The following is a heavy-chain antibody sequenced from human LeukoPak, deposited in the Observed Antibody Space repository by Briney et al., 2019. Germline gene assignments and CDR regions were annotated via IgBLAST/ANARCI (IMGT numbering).Heavy chain of an antibody. D-gene: IGHD5-18*01. CDR3: AKTSGYSYGPRGYYFDY. CDR1: GFTFSSYA. CDR2: ISGSGGST. Sequence: PGGSLRLSCAASGFTFSSYAMSWVRQAPGKGLEWVSAISGSGGSTYYADSVKGRFTISRDNSKNTLYLQMNSLRAEDTAVYYCAKTSGYSYGPRGYYFDYWGQGTLVTVSS. V-gene: IGHV3-23*01. J-gene: IGHJ4*02.